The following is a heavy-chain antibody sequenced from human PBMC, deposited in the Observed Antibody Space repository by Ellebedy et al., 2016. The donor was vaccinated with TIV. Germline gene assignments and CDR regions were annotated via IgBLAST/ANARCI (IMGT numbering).Heavy chain of an antibody. J-gene: IGHJ4*02. CDR2: MSGRDDVT. CDR3: VKGGWLDY. Sequence: GGSLRLXXTASGFPFSTFDMSWVRQALGKGLEWVSFMSGRDDVTVYADSVRGRFIISRDNSRNMLFLTLNSLRAEDTAVYYCVKGGWLDYWGQGDLVTVSS. D-gene: IGHD6-19*01. CDR1: GFPFSTFD. V-gene: IGHV3-23*01.